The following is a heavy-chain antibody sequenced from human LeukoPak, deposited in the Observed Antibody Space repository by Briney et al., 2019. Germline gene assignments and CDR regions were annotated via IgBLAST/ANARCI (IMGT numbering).Heavy chain of an antibody. Sequence: GGSLRLSCAASGFTFSCSWMYWVCQAPEKGLEWVAVIWYDGSNKYYADSVKGRFTISRDNSKNTLYLQMNSLRAEDTAVYYCARDHRYDFWSGHYYYYGMDVWGQGTTVTVSS. V-gene: IGHV3-33*08. CDR3: ARDHRYDFWSGHYYYYGMDV. D-gene: IGHD3-3*01. CDR2: IWYDGSNK. CDR1: GFTFSCSW. J-gene: IGHJ6*02.